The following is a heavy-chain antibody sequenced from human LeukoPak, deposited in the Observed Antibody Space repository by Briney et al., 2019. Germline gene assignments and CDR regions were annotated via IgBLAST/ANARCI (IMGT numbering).Heavy chain of an antibody. CDR1: GYIFTSYW. J-gene: IGHJ4*02. CDR3: ARQDYGDYVGDY. V-gene: IGHV5-51*01. Sequence: GASLQISCKGSGYIFTSYWIGWVRQLPGKGLEGMGIIYPGDSDTRYSPSFQGQVTISADKSISTAYLQWSSLKASDTAMYYCARQDYGDYVGDYWGQGTLVTVSS. D-gene: IGHD4-17*01. CDR2: IYPGDSDT.